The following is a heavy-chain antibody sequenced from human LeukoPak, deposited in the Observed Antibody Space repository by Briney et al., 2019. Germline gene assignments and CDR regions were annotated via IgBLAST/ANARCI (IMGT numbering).Heavy chain of an antibody. CDR2: IYYSGST. CDR3: ARLYSSGWHEDY. V-gene: IGHV4-39*01. CDR1: GGXISSSSYY. Sequence: SETLSLTCTVSGGXISSSSYYWGWIRQPPGKGLEWIGSIYYSGSTYYNPSLKSRVTISVDTSKNQSSLKLSSVTAADTAVYYCARLYSSGWHEDYWGQGTLVTVSS. J-gene: IGHJ4*02. D-gene: IGHD6-19*01.